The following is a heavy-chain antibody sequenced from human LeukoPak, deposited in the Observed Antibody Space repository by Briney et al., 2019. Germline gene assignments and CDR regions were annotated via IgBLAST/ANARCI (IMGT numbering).Heavy chain of an antibody. V-gene: IGHV4-31*03. CDR3: ARGCGGDCYFGYDY. J-gene: IGHJ4*02. D-gene: IGHD2-21*02. CDR2: IYYSGST. CDR1: GVSISSGGYY. Sequence: SETLSLTCTVSGVSISSGGYYWSWIRQHPGKGLEWIGYIYYSGSTYYNPSLKSRVTISVDTSKNQFSLKLSSVTAADTAVYYCARGCGGDCYFGYDYWGQGTLVTVSS.